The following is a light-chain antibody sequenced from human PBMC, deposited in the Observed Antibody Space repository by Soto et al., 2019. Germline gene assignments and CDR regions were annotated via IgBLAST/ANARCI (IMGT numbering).Light chain of an antibody. V-gene: IGLV2-23*02. CDR1: SSDVGSYNL. J-gene: IGLJ1*01. CDR3: CSYAGYTTYV. Sequence: QSVLTQPASVSGSPGQSITISCTGTSSDVGSYNLVSWYQQHPGKVPELMIYEVRKRPSGISNRFSGSKSGNTASLTISGLQAEDEADYYCCSYAGYTTYVFGTGTKLTVL. CDR2: EVR.